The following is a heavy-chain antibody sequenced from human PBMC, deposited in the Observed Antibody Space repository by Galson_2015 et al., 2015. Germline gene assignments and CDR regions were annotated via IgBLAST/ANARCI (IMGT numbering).Heavy chain of an antibody. V-gene: IGHV3-53*01. CDR3: ALHRRGYYDSSGYLGSAFDI. D-gene: IGHD3-22*01. J-gene: IGHJ3*02. Sequence: SLRLSCAASGFTVSSNYMSWVRQAPGKGLEWVSVIYSGGSTYYADSVKGRFTISRDNSKNTLYLQMNSLRAEDTAVYYCALHRRGYYDSSGYLGSAFDIWGQGTKVTVSS. CDR1: GFTVSSNY. CDR2: IYSGGST.